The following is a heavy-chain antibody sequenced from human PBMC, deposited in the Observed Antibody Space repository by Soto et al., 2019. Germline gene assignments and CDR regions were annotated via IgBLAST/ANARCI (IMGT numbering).Heavy chain of an antibody. CDR1: GFTFSSYA. V-gene: IGHV3-23*01. D-gene: IGHD2-15*01. J-gene: IGHJ4*02. CDR3: AKDKYCSGGSCIYHFDY. CDR2: ISGSGGST. Sequence: EVQLLESGGGLVQPGGSLRLSCAASGFTFSSYAMSWVRQAPGKGLEWVSAISGSGGSTYYADSVKGRFTISRDNSKNTLYLQMNSLRAEDTAVYYCAKDKYCSGGSCIYHFDYWGQGTLVTVSS.